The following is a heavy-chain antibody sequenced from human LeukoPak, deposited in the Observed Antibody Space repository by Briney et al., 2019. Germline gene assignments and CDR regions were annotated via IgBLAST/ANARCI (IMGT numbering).Heavy chain of an antibody. CDR3: AAVVPAVMGYFDY. CDR1: GGTFSSYA. D-gene: IGHD2-2*01. CDR2: IIPIFSTA. V-gene: IGHV1-69*01. J-gene: IGHJ4*02. Sequence: SVNVSCKASGGTFSSYAISWVRQAPGQGLEWMGGIIPIFSTANYAQKFQGRVTITADESTSTAYMELSSLRSEDTAVYYCAAVVPAVMGYFDYWGQGTLVTVSS.